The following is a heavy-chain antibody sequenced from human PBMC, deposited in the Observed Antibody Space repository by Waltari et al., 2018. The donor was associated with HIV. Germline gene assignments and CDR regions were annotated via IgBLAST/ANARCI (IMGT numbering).Heavy chain of an antibody. Sequence: EVQLLESVGGLVQPGGSLRLSCAASGFTFSSYAMSWVRQAPGKGLYGVSAISNSGGSTVYADSVKGRFTISRDNSKNTLYLQMNSLGDEDTAVYYCAKDLSSISMIVPRSYFDYWGQGTLVTVSS. V-gene: IGHV3-23*01. D-gene: IGHD3-22*01. CDR3: AKDLSSISMIVPRSYFDY. CDR1: GFTFSSYA. CDR2: ISNSGGST. J-gene: IGHJ4*02.